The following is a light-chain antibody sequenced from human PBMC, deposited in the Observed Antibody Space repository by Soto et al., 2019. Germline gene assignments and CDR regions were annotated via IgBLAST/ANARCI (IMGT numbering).Light chain of an antibody. Sequence: EVVLTQSPGTLSLSPGERATLSLRASQSVSNNYLAWYQQKPGQAPRLLIYGASNRATGIPDRFSGSGSGTDFTLTISRLEPEDFAVYYCQQYGSSGTFGQGTMVDI. J-gene: IGKJ1*01. CDR2: GAS. CDR1: QSVSNNY. V-gene: IGKV3-20*01. CDR3: QQYGSSGT.